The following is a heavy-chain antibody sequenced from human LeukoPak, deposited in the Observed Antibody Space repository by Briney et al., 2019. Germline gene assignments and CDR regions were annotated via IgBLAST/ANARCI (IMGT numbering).Heavy chain of an antibody. CDR1: GFTLSSYS. D-gene: IGHD5-18*01. V-gene: IGHV3-48*01. Sequence: GGSLRLSCAASGFTLSSYSMNWVRQAPGKGLEWISYINSDIYSNTIYYADTVKGRFTISRDNSKNTLYLQMNSLRAEDTAVYYCAKGSVDTATCFDSWGQGTLVTVSS. J-gene: IGHJ4*02. CDR3: AKGSVDTATCFDS. CDR2: INSDIYSNTI.